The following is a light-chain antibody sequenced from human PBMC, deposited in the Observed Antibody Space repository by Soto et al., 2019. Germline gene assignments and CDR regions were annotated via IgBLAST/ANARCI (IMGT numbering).Light chain of an antibody. Sequence: DIVMTQSPDALAVSLGERVTINCKASQSVLYSSNNRNYLTWYQQKPGQPTKMLIYWASTRESGVPDRFSGSGSGTDFTLTISSLQAEDVAVYYCQQYYSTPPTLGGGTKVEIK. CDR1: QSVLYSSNNRNY. V-gene: IGKV4-1*01. J-gene: IGKJ4*01. CDR2: WAS. CDR3: QQYYSTPPT.